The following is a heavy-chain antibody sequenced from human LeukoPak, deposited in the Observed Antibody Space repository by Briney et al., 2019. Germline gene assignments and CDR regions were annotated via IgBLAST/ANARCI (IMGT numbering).Heavy chain of an antibody. CDR2: IIPIFGTA. Sequence: SVKVSCKASGGTFSSYAISWVRQAPGHGLEWMGGIIPIFGTANYAQKFQGRVTITADESTSTAYMELSSLRSEDTAVYYCARPSDFDPTNDYYYYYGMDVWGQGTTVTVSS. D-gene: IGHD3-9*01. J-gene: IGHJ6*02. CDR1: GGTFSSYA. V-gene: IGHV1-69*01. CDR3: ARPSDFDPTNDYYYYYGMDV.